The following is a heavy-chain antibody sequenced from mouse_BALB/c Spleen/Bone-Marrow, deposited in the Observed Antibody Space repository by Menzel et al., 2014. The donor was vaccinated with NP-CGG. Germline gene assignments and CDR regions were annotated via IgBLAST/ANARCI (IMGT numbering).Heavy chain of an antibody. D-gene: IGHD1-1*01. Sequence: AQLQQSGAELVKPGASVKLSCTASGFNIKDTYMHWVKQRPEQGLEWIGRIDPANGNTKYDPKFQDKATITADTSSNTAYQQLSSLTSEDTAVYYCANYYYGYYFDYWGQGTTLTVSS. V-gene: IGHV14-3*02. CDR1: GFNIKDTY. J-gene: IGHJ2*01. CDR2: IDPANGNT. CDR3: ANYYYGYYFDY.